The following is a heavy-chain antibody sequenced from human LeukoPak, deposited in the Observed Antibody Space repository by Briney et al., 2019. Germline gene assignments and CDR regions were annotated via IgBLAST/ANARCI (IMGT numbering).Heavy chain of an antibody. V-gene: IGHV4-59*01. CDR2: ISYSGST. Sequence: PSETLSLTCTVSGGSISSYYWSWIRQPPGKGLEWIGYISYSGSTNYNPSLKSRVTISVDTSKNQFSLKLSSVTAADTAVYYCARGLMIGYCTNGVCYQIDYWGQGTLVTVSS. CDR3: ARGLMIGYCTNGVCYQIDY. CDR1: GGSISSYY. J-gene: IGHJ4*02. D-gene: IGHD2-8*01.